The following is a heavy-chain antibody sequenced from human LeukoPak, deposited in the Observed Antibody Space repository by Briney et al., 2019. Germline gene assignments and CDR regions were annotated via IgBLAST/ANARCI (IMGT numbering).Heavy chain of an antibody. CDR3: ARHLSSGWSDY. V-gene: IGHV4-59*08. CDR2: IYYSGTA. D-gene: IGHD6-19*01. J-gene: IGHJ4*02. CDR1: GASISSSS. Sequence: SETLSLTCTVSGASISSSSRTWSRQPPGKGLECIGFIYYSGTAHYNPSLKSRVTISLDTSKNQFSLRLSSVTAADTAVYYCARHLSSGWSDYWGQGTLVTVSS.